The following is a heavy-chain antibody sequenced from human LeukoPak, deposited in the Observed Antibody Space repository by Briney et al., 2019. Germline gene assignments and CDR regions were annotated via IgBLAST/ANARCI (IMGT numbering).Heavy chain of an antibody. D-gene: IGHD2-15*01. V-gene: IGHV4-39*01. CDR1: GGSISSSSYY. J-gene: IGHJ4*02. Sequence: SETLSLTCTVSGGSISSSSYYWGWIRQPPGKGLEWIGNIYYSGSTYYNPSLKSRVTISVDTPKSQFSLKLSSVTAADTAVYYCARRSCTGGTCYYFDSWGQGTLVTVSS. CDR2: IYYSGST. CDR3: ARRSCTGGTCYYFDS.